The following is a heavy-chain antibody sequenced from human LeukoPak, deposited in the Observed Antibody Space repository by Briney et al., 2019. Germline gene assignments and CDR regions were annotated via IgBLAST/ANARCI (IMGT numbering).Heavy chain of an antibody. J-gene: IGHJ6*03. CDR3: ARDLTNYVSHYYYMDV. D-gene: IGHD4/OR15-4a*01. CDR2: ISYDGSNK. Sequence: GGSLRLSCAASGFTFSSYAMHWVRQAPGKGLEWVAVISYDGSNKYYADSVKGRFTISRDNSKNTLYLQMDSLRAEDTAVYYCARDLTNYVSHYYYMDVWGKGTTVTVSS. V-gene: IGHV3-30-3*01. CDR1: GFTFSSYA.